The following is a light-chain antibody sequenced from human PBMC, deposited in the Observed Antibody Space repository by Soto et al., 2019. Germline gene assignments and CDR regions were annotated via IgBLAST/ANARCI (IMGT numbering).Light chain of an antibody. CDR3: TSYTTINTYI. V-gene: IGLV2-14*01. CDR2: EVI. Sequence: QSVLTQPASVSASPGQSITISCTGTSSDIGDYDYVSWYQQHPGKAPKLIIYEVINRPSGVSDRFSGSKSGNTASLTISGLQYEDEADYYCTSYTTINTYIFGTGTKLTVL. J-gene: IGLJ1*01. CDR1: SSDIGDYDY.